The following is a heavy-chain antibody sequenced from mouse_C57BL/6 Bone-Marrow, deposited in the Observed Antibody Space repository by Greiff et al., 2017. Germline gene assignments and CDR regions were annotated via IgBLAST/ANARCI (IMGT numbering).Heavy chain of an antibody. CDR3: ARDRGYYYGSSYDY. CDR2: ISDGGSYT. CDR1: GFTFSSYA. Sequence: EVHLVESGGGLVKPGGSLKLSCAASGFTFSSYAMSWVRQTPEKRLEWVATISDGGSYTYYPDNVKGRFTISRDNAKNNLYRQMSHLKSEDTAMYYCARDRGYYYGSSYDYWGQGTTLTVSS. D-gene: IGHD1-1*01. J-gene: IGHJ2*01. V-gene: IGHV5-4*01.